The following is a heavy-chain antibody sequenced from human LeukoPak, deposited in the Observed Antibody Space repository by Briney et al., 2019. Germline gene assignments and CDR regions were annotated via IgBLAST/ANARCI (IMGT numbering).Heavy chain of an antibody. Sequence: GGSLRLSCAASGFTFSSYEMNWVRQAPGKGLEWVSYISSSGSTIYYADSVKGRFTISRDNAKNSLYLQMNSLRAEDTAVYYCARDLVGGILTGYENWFDPWGQGTLVTVSS. CDR3: ARDLVGGILTGYENWFDP. CDR1: GFTFSSYE. J-gene: IGHJ5*02. CDR2: ISSSGSTI. V-gene: IGHV3-48*03. D-gene: IGHD3-9*01.